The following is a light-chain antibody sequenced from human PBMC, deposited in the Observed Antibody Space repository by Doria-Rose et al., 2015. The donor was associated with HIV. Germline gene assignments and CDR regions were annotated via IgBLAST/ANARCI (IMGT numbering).Light chain of an antibody. Sequence: EIVLTQSPGTLSLSPGERATLSCRASQSFSSTYLAWYQQKPGQAPSLLIYDGSTRATGIPGRFSASGSGTDFTLTITRLEPEDFALYYCHQYGTSWTFGQGTKVEI. J-gene: IGKJ1*01. CDR1: QSFSSTY. CDR3: HQYGTSWT. V-gene: IGKV3-20*01. CDR2: DGS.